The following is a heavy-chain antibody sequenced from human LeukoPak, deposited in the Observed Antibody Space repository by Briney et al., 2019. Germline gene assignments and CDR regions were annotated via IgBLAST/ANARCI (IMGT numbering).Heavy chain of an antibody. CDR3: ARDFDCSGGSCYYHGMDV. V-gene: IGHV1-18*01. D-gene: IGHD2-15*01. CDR2: ISAYNGNT. J-gene: IGHJ6*02. CDR1: GYTFTSYG. Sequence: ASVKVSCKASGYTFTSYGISWVRQAPGQGLEWMGWISAYNGNTNYAQKLQGRVTMTTDTSTSTAYMELRSRRSDDTAVYYCARDFDCSGGSCYYHGMDVWGQGTTVTVSS.